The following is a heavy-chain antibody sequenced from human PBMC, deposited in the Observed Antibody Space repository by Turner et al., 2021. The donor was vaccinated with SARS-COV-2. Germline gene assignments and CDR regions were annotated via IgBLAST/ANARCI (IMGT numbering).Heavy chain of an antibody. CDR2: IKSKIDGGTV. J-gene: IGHJ6*03. CDR3: ATANKFYDYMDV. Sequence: EVQLVVSGGGLVEPGGSLRVSCAASGFTFSTTWMTWVRQAPGKGLEWVVRIKSKIDGGTVDYAAPVKGRVTISRDDSEDTLYMQMNSLKTEDTAVYYCATANKFYDYMDVWGEGATVTVSS. CDR1: GFTFSTTW. V-gene: IGHV3-15*01.